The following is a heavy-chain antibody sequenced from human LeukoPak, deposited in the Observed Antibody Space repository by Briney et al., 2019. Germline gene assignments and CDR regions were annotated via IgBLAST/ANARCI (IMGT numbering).Heavy chain of an antibody. Sequence: ASVKVSCKASGYAFTNHYMRWVRRAPGQGPEWMGLINHRGDITTSAQRFQDRITMTRDTSTSTDYMELRSLTSEDTAVYYCARGNGSRWPHYHYMDVWGKGTTVIVSS. CDR2: INHRGDIT. CDR1: GYAFTNHY. CDR3: ARGNGSRWPHYHYMDV. V-gene: IGHV1-46*01. J-gene: IGHJ6*03. D-gene: IGHD6-13*01.